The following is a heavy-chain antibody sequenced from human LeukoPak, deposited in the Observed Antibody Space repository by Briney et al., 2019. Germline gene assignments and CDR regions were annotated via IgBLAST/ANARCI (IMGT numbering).Heavy chain of an antibody. J-gene: IGHJ5*02. D-gene: IGHD6-19*01. Sequence: SGGSLRLSCAASGFTFSSYWMSWVRQAPGKGLEWVANIKQDGSEKYYVDSVKGRFTISRDNAKNSLYLQMNSLRAEDTAVYYCAKDYSSGWYSWFDPWGQGTLVTVSS. V-gene: IGHV3-7*03. CDR2: IKQDGSEK. CDR1: GFTFSSYW. CDR3: AKDYSSGWYSWFDP.